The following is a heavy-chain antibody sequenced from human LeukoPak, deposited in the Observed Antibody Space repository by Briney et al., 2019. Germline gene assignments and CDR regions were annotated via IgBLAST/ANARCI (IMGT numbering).Heavy chain of an antibody. V-gene: IGHV4-61*02. J-gene: IGHJ4*02. D-gene: IGHD4-23*01. CDR2: IYTSGST. Sequence: SQTLPLTCTVSGGSISSGSYYWSWIRQPAGKGLEWIGRIYTSGSTNYNPSLKSRVTISVDTSKNQFSLKLSSVTAADTAVYYCARGGGIFDYWGQGTLVTVSS. CDR3: ARGGGIFDY. CDR1: GGSISSGSYY.